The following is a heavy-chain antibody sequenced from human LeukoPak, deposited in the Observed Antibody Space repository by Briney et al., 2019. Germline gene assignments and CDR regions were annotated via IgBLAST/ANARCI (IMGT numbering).Heavy chain of an antibody. CDR3: ARESGGIDS. CDR1: GGSISSSNW. CDR2: IHHIGTT. Sequence: SETLSLTCAVSGGSISSSNWWSWVRQPPGKGLVWIGEIHHIGTTNYNPSLKSRVTISVDKSKNQFSLKLSSVTAADTAVYYCARESGGIDSWGQGTLVTVSS. J-gene: IGHJ5*01. V-gene: IGHV4-4*02. D-gene: IGHD1-14*01.